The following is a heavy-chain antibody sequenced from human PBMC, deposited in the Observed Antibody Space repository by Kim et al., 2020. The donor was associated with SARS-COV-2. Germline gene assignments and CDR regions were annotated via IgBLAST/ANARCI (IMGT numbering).Heavy chain of an antibody. V-gene: IGHV5-10-1*01. Sequence: RQRPGKGLEWMGRIDPGDSYTNYSPSFQGHVTISADNSINTAYLQWSSLKASDTAMYYCASSHRRWLQAYYFDYWGQGTLVTVSS. J-gene: IGHJ4*02. CDR2: IDPGDSYT. CDR3: ASSHRRWLQAYYFDY. D-gene: IGHD5-12*01.